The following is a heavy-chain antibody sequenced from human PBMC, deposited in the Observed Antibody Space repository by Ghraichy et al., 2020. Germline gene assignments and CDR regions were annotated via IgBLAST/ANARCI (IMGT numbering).Heavy chain of an antibody. CDR2: IYWDDDK. V-gene: IGHV2-5*02. CDR3: AHRRGVLTKGAFDI. CDR1: GFSLSTSGVG. J-gene: IGHJ3*02. Sequence: SGPTLVKPTQTLTLTCTFSGFSLSTSGVGVGWIRQPPGKALEWLALIYWDDDKRYSPSLKSRLTITKDTSKNQVVLTMTNMDPVDTATYYCAHRRGVLTKGAFDIWGQGTMVTVSS. D-gene: IGHD2-8*01.